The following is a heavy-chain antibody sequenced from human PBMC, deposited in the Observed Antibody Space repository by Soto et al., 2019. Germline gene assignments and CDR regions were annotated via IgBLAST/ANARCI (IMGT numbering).Heavy chain of an antibody. J-gene: IGHJ4*02. V-gene: IGHV3-23*01. CDR2: MSRNGDNT. D-gene: IGHD3-22*01. CDR3: AKDESNSNPLYYFDF. Sequence: PGVSLRLSCAASGFTFSIYAMTWVRQAPGKGLEWVSSMSRNGDNTYYADSVKGRFTISRDNSKNTLYLQMNSLRAEDTAIYYCAKDESNSNPLYYFDFWGPGTLVTVSS. CDR1: GFTFSIYA.